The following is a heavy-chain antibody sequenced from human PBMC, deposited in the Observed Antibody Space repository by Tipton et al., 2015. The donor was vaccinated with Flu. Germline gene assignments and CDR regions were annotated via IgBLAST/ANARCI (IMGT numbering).Heavy chain of an antibody. D-gene: IGHD2-21*02. Sequence: TLSLTCAVSGGSITSGDYSWSWIRQPPGKGLEWIAYIYHSGSTYYNPSLKSRVTMSVDTSKNQFSLRLTSVTAADTAVYYCARVATAPWGGSYAFDVWGQGTMVAVSS. CDR2: IYHSGST. CDR1: GGSITSGDYS. CDR3: ARVATAPWGGSYAFDV. V-gene: IGHV4-30-2*01. J-gene: IGHJ3*01.